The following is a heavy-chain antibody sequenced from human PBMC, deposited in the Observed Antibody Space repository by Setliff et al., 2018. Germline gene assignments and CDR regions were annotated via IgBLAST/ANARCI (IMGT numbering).Heavy chain of an antibody. CDR1: GGSISSGVYY. CDR3: ARTGTYRYFDY. V-gene: IGHV4-39*01. J-gene: IGHJ4*02. CDR2: IYYRGDT. Sequence: PSETLSLTCTVSGGSISSGVYYWAWIRQPPGKGLEWIGRIYYRGDTYYNASLKSRLTLSVDTSKNQVSLNLRSVTAADTAVYYCARTGTYRYFDYWGQGTQVTVPQ. D-gene: IGHD1-1*01.